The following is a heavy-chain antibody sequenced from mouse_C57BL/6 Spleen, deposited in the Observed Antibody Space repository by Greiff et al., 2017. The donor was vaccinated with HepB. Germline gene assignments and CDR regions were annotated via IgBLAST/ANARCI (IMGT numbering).Heavy chain of an antibody. CDR1: GYTFTDYE. CDR3: TRETGTDGYFDV. D-gene: IGHD4-1*01. CDR2: IDPETGGT. J-gene: IGHJ1*03. Sequence: VQLQESGAELVRPGASVTLSCKASGYTFTDYEMHWVKQTPVHGLEWIGAIDPETGGTAYNQKFKGKAILTADKSSSTAYMELRSLTSEDSAVYYCTRETGTDGYFDVWGTGTTVTVSS. V-gene: IGHV1-15*01.